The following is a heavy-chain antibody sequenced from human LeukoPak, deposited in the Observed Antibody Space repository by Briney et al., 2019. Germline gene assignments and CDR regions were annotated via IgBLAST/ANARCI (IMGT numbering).Heavy chain of an antibody. CDR2: ISYDGSSK. Sequence: PGGSLRLSCAASGFTFSGFWMNWVRQAPGKGLEWVAVISYDGSSKYYADSVKGRFTISRDNSKNTLYLQMNSLRAEDTAVYYCARASITRVAFDIWGQGTMVTVSS. D-gene: IGHD3-10*01. J-gene: IGHJ3*02. V-gene: IGHV3-30*03. CDR1: GFTFSGFW. CDR3: ARASITRVAFDI.